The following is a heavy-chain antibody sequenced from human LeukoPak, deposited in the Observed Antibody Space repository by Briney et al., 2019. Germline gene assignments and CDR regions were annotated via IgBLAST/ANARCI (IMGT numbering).Heavy chain of an antibody. D-gene: IGHD3-3*02. V-gene: IGHV1-2*02. CDR2: INTNTGGT. CDR1: GYTFTGYY. Sequence: GASVKVSCKASGYTFTGYYLHWVRQAPGQGNEWMGWINTNTGGTNYAQEFQGRVTMTRDTSISTAYMELRRLRSDDTAVYYCARDSRVASPSLGYWGQGTLVTVSS. CDR3: ARDSRVASPSLGY. J-gene: IGHJ4*02.